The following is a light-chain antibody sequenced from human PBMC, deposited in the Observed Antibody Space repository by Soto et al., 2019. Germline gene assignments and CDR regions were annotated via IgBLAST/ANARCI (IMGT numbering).Light chain of an antibody. CDR2: DAS. Sequence: IVLTQSPATLSLSPGERATLSCRASQSVGTFLAWYQQKPGQAPRLLIHDASNRATGIPARFSGSGSGTDFTLTISSLEPEDFAFYYCQQRTNWPPWTFGQGTKVDIK. J-gene: IGKJ1*01. CDR3: QQRTNWPPWT. V-gene: IGKV3-11*01. CDR1: QSVGTF.